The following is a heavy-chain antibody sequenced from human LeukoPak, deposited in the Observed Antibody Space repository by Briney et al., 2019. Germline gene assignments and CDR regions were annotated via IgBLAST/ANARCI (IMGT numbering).Heavy chain of an antibody. V-gene: IGHV4-59*01. CDR1: GGSISSYY. CDR3: ARDKSNRSRAFDY. J-gene: IGHJ4*02. D-gene: IGHD2-2*01. CDR2: IYYSGST. Sequence: PSETLSLTCTVSGGSISSYYWSWVRQPPGKGLEWIGYIYYSGSTNYNPSLKSRVTISVDTSKNQFSLKLSSVTAADTAVYYCARDKSNRSRAFDYWGQGTLVTVSS.